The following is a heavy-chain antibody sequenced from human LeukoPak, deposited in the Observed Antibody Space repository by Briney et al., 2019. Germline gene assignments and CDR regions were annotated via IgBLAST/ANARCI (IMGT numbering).Heavy chain of an antibody. D-gene: IGHD3-3*01. CDR1: GGSISSSNW. V-gene: IGHV4-4*02. CDR3: ARAQITIFGVVITDAFDI. J-gene: IGHJ3*02. CDR2: IYHSGST. Sequence: SGTLSLTCAVSGGSISSSNWWSWVRQPPGKGLGWIGEIYHSGSTNYNPSLKSRVTISVDKSKNQFSLKLSSVTAADTAVYYCARAQITIFGVVITDAFDIWGQGTMVTVSS.